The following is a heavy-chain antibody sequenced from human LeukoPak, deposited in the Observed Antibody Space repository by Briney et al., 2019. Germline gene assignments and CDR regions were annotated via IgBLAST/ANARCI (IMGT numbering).Heavy chain of an antibody. V-gene: IGHV4-59*01. D-gene: IGHD3-10*01. CDR3: ARDMGRWFGPDV. CDR2: IYYSGST. Sequence: SETLSLTCTVSGGSISSYYWSWIRQPPGKGLEWIGYIYYSGSTNYNPSLKSRVTISVDTSKNQFSLKLSSVTAADTAVYYCARDMGRWFGPDVWGQGTTVTVSS. CDR1: GGSISSYY. J-gene: IGHJ6*02.